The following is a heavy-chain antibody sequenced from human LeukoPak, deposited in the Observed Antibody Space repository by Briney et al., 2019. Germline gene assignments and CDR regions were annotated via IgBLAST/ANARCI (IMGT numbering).Heavy chain of an antibody. CDR1: GYTFTSYG. V-gene: IGHV1-2*02. D-gene: IGHD2-2*01. CDR3: ARASYQTYWFDP. CDR2: INPNSGGT. J-gene: IGHJ5*02. Sequence: ASVKVSCKASGYTFTSYGISWVRQAPGQGLEWMGWINPNSGGTNYAQKFQGRVTMTRDTSISTAYMELSRLRSDDTAVYYCARASYQTYWFDPWGQGTLVTVSS.